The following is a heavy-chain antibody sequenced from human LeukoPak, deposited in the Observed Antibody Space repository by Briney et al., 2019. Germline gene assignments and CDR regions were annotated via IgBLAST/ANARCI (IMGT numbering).Heavy chain of an antibody. CDR1: GFTFSNHA. D-gene: IGHD5-12*01. Sequence: GGSLRLSCAASGFTFSNHAMSWVRQAPGKGLEWVSAVPGSGGDTYYADSVKGRFTMSRDNSKNTLYLQMNSLRAEDTARYYCAKTSRVNSNYDSPFDYWGQGTLVIVSS. V-gene: IGHV3-23*01. CDR2: VPGSGGDT. J-gene: IGHJ4*02. CDR3: AKTSRVNSNYDSPFDY.